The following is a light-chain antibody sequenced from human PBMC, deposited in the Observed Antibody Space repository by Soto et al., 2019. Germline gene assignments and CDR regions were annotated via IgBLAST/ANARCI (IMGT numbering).Light chain of an antibody. CDR2: GNS. CDR1: SSNIGAGYD. V-gene: IGLV1-40*01. J-gene: IGLJ1*01. Sequence: QSALTQPPSVSGAPGQRVTISCTGSSSNIGAGYDVHWYQQLPGTAPKLLIYGNSNRPSGVPDRFSGSKSGTSASLAITGLQAEDEADYYCQSYDSSLSSYVFGTGTKVTAL. CDR3: QSYDSSLSSYV.